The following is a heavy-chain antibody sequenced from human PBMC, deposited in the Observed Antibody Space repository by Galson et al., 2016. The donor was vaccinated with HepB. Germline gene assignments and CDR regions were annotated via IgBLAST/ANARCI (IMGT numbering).Heavy chain of an antibody. Sequence: SLRVSCAASGFAFSSYSMNWVRQAPGKGLEWISYISVGSGVIYYADSVKGRFTISRDDARNSLSLQMNSLRDEDTAVYDCERDHIYCFDYWGQGALVTVSS. J-gene: IGHJ4*02. V-gene: IGHV3-48*02. CDR3: ERDHIYCFDY. CDR2: ISVGSGVI. CDR1: GFAFSSYS.